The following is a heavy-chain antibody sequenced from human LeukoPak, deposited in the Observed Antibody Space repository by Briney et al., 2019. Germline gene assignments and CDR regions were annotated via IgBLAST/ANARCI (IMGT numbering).Heavy chain of an antibody. V-gene: IGHV3-30-3*01. CDR2: ISYDGSNK. Sequence: PGGSLRLSCAASGFTFSSYAMHWVRQAPGKGLEWVAVISYDGSNKYYADSVKGRFTISRDNSKNTLYLQMNSLRAEDTAVYYCAREGYSSGWYPDWYHDLWGRGTLVTVSS. J-gene: IGHJ2*01. D-gene: IGHD6-19*01. CDR3: AREGYSSGWYPDWYHDL. CDR1: GFTFSSYA.